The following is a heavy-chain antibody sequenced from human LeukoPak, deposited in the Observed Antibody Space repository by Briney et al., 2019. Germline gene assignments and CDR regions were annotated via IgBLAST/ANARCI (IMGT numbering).Heavy chain of an antibody. CDR2: IIPILGIA. V-gene: IGHV1-69*04. CDR3: ARDLGVPTHYYDSSGYPHTSYYYYGMDV. CDR1: GGTFSSYA. Sequence: PRASVKVSCKASGGTFSSYAISWVRQAPGQGLEWMGRIIPILGIANYAQKFQGRVTITADKSTSTAYMELSSLRSEDTAVYYCARDLGVPTHYYDSSGYPHTSYYYYGMDVWGQGTTVTVSS. D-gene: IGHD3-22*01. J-gene: IGHJ6*02.